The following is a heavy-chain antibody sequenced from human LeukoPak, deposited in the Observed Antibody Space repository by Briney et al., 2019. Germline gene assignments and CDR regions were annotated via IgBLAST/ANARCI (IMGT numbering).Heavy chain of an antibody. V-gene: IGHV1-58*02. CDR2: IVVGSGNT. Sequence: SVKVSCKASGYTFTNYGICWVRQAPGQGLEWIGWIVVGSGNTNYAQKFQERVTFTRDMSTSTAYMELSSLRSEDTAVYYCAASIFDSSGYSLDYWGQGTLVTVSS. CDR3: AASIFDSSGYSLDY. D-gene: IGHD3-22*01. J-gene: IGHJ4*02. CDR1: GYTFTNYG.